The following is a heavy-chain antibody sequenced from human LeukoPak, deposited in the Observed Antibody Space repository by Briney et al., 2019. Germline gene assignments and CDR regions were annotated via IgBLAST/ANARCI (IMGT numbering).Heavy chain of an antibody. J-gene: IGHJ5*02. V-gene: IGHV4-59*01. CDR1: GGSISSYY. CDR3: ARGVPAEDWFDP. D-gene: IGHD2-2*01. Sequence: SETLSLTCTVSGGSISSYYWSWIRQPPGKGLEWIGHIYYSGSTNYNPSLKSRVTISVDTSKNQFSLKLSSVTAADTAVYYCARGVPAEDWFDPWGQGTLVTVSS. CDR2: IYYSGST.